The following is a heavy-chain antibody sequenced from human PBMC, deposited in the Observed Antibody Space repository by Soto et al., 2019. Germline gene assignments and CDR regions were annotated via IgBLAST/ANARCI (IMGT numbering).Heavy chain of an antibody. CDR1: GFTFSSYA. Sequence: GGSLRLSCAASGFTFSSYAMSWVRQAPGKGLEWVSAISGSGGSTYYADSVKGRFTISRDNSKNTLYLQMNSLRAEDTAVYYCATATGRSWCNNWFDPWGQGTLVTVSS. V-gene: IGHV3-23*01. D-gene: IGHD6-13*01. J-gene: IGHJ5*02. CDR3: ATATGRSWCNNWFDP. CDR2: ISGSGGST.